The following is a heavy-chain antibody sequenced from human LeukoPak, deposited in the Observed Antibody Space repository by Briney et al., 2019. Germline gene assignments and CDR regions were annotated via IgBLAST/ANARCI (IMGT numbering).Heavy chain of an antibody. D-gene: IGHD6-13*01. CDR1: GYSFTSYW. CDR2: IHPVDSDS. Sequence: GESLNISCKGSGYSFTSYWIGWVRQTPGKGLEWMGSIHPVDSDSRYSPSFQGQVTISADKSISTAYLQWSSLKASDTAMYYCARQTLGISAAGNASPGMDVWGQGTTVTVSS. J-gene: IGHJ6*02. V-gene: IGHV5-51*01. CDR3: ARQTLGISAAGNASPGMDV.